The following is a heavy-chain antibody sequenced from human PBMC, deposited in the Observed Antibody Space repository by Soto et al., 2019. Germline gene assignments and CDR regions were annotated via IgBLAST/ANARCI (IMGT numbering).Heavy chain of an antibody. CDR1: GFTFSSYA. J-gene: IGHJ4*02. CDR2: ISGSGGST. CDR3: AKEGRDPQEWNWNYVDY. Sequence: EVQLLESGGGLVQPGGSLRLSCAASGFTFSSYAMSWVRQAPGKGLEWVSAISGSGGSTYYADSVKGRFTISRDNSKNSLYLQMNSMRAEDTAVYYCAKEGRDPQEWNWNYVDYWGQGTLVTVSS. D-gene: IGHD1-1*01. V-gene: IGHV3-23*01.